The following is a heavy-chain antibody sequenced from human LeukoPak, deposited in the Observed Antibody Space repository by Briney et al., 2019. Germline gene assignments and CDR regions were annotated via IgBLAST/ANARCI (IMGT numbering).Heavy chain of an antibody. V-gene: IGHV4-39*01. CDR1: GGSISSSSYY. J-gene: IGHJ4*02. CDR3: ARFEMGATSPSDY. Sequence: SETLSLTCTVSGGSISSSSYYWGWIRQPPGKGLEWIGSIYYSGSTYYNPSLKSRVTISVDTSKNQFSLKLSSVTAADTAVYYCARFEMGATSPSDYWGQGTLVTVSS. CDR2: IYYSGST. D-gene: IGHD1-26*01.